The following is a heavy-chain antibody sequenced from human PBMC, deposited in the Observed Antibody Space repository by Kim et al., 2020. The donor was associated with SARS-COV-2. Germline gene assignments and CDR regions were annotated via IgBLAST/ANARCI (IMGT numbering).Heavy chain of an antibody. D-gene: IGHD6-13*01. CDR3: ARGGISTWPTDY. Sequence: ASVKVSCKASGYTFTTYAVHWVRQAPGQRLEWMGWIDAGSGNTKYSHKFQGTVTITMDTSASTAYMELSSLTSEDTAVYYCARGGISTWPTDYWGQGSLVTVPS. V-gene: IGHV1-3*01. CDR2: IDAGSGNT. CDR1: GYTFTTYA. J-gene: IGHJ4*02.